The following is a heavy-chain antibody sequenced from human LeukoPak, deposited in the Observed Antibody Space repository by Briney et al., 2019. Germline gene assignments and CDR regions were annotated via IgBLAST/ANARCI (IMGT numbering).Heavy chain of an antibody. V-gene: IGHV4-39*07. CDR2: IHYSGSP. J-gene: IGHJ6*03. CDR3: ARGYCSGGSCYSYYYYNYMDV. D-gene: IGHD2-15*01. CDR1: GGSISSSSYY. Sequence: SETLSLTCTVSGGSISSSSYYWGWIRQPPGKGLEWIGSIHYSGSPNYNPSLKSRVTISVDTSKNQFSLKLSSVTAADTAVYYCARGYCSGGSCYSYYYYNYMDVWGKGTTVTVSS.